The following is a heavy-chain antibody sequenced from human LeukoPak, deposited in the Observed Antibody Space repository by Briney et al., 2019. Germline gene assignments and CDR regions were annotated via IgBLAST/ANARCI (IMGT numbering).Heavy chain of an antibody. V-gene: IGHV3-21*01. Sequence: GGSLRLSCAASGFTFSSYSMNWVRQAPGKGLEWVSFISSSSSYIYYAASVKGRFTISRDNAKNSLYLQLNSLRAEDTAVYYCARDREYLVVATTVDYWGQGTLVTVSS. D-gene: IGHD2-15*01. CDR1: GFTFSSYS. J-gene: IGHJ4*02. CDR2: ISSSSSYI. CDR3: ARDREYLVVATTVDY.